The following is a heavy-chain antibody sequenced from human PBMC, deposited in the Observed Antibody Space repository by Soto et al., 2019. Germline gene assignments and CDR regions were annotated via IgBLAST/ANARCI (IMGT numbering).Heavy chain of an antibody. CDR1: GFTFSSYG. CDR2: IWYDGSNK. J-gene: IGHJ6*02. D-gene: IGHD2-15*01. V-gene: IGHV3-33*01. CDR3: ARDPTRSAARYYYYGMDV. Sequence: QVQLVESGGGVVQPGRSLRLSCAASGFTFSSYGMHWVRQAPGKGLEWVAVIWYDGSNKYYADSVKGRFTISRDNSKNTLYLPMTSLRAEDTAVYYCARDPTRSAARYYYYGMDVWGQGTTVTVSS.